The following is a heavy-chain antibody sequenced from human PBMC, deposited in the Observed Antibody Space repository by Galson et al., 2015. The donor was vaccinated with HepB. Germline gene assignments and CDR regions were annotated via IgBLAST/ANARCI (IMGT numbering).Heavy chain of an antibody. V-gene: IGHV1-24*01. CDR1: GYTLTELS. CDR3: ATVQIGDYRLHYYMDV. CDR2: FDPEDGET. D-gene: IGHD4-17*01. J-gene: IGHJ6*03. Sequence: SVKVSCKVSGYTLTELSMHWVRQAPGKGLEWMGGFDPEDGETIYAQKFQGRVTMTEDTSTDTAYVELSSLRSEDTAVYYCATVQIGDYRLHYYMDVWGKGTTVTVSS.